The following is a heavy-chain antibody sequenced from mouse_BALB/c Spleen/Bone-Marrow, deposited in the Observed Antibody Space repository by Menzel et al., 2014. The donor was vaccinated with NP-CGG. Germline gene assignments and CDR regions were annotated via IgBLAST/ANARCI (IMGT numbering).Heavy chain of an antibody. CDR2: IRNKANGYTT. Sequence: EVKLQESGGGLVQPGGSLRLSCATSGFTFXDYYMSWVRQPPGKALEWLGFIRNKANGYTTEYSASVKGRFTISRDNSQSILYLQMNTLRAEDSATYYCARDMGLLRFDYWGQGTTLTVSS. CDR1: GFTFXDYY. J-gene: IGHJ2*01. D-gene: IGHD1-1*01. V-gene: IGHV7-3*02. CDR3: ARDMGLLRFDY.